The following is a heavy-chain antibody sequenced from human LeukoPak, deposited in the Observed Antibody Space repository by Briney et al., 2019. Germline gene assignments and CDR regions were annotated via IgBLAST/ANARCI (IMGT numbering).Heavy chain of an antibody. CDR1: GFTFSGSS. Sequence: GGSLRLSCAASGFTFSGSSMHWVRQASGKGLEWVGRIRSKANSYATAYAASVKGRFTISRDDSKNTAYLQMNSPKAEDTAVYYCTFKDMLYPRRGQGTLVTVSS. V-gene: IGHV3-73*01. CDR2: IRSKANSYAT. J-gene: IGHJ4*02. D-gene: IGHD2-8*01. CDR3: TFKDMLYPR.